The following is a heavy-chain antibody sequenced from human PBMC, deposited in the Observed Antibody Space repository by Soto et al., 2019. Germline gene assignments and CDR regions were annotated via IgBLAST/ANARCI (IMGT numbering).Heavy chain of an antibody. J-gene: IGHJ6*02. V-gene: IGHV1-46*01. CDR2: INPSGGST. CDR3: ARDFGGYCGGDCYFCYYYGMDF. Sequence: QVQLVQSGAEVKKPGASVKVSCKASGYTFTSYYMHWVRQAPGQGLEWKGIINPSGGSTSYAQKFQGRVTMTRDTSTSTVYMELSSLRSEDTAVYYCARDFGGYCGGDCYFCYYYGMDFWGQGTTVTVSS. D-gene: IGHD2-21*02. CDR1: GYTFTSYY.